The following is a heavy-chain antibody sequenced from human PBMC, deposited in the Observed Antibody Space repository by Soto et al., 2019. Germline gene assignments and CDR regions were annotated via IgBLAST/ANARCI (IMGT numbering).Heavy chain of an antibody. CDR3: ASGSYSGYNRGKWFHP. V-gene: IGHV4-59*01. D-gene: IGHD5-12*01. CDR1: GDSIKNYY. Sequence: PSETLSLTCTVSGDSIKNYYWSGIRQPPGKGLEWIGHIYDTGSTNYNPSLKSRVTMSIDTSKKQFSLRLNSVTAADTAIYYCASGSYSGYNRGKWFHPWGQGTLVTVSS. CDR2: IYDTGST. J-gene: IGHJ5*02.